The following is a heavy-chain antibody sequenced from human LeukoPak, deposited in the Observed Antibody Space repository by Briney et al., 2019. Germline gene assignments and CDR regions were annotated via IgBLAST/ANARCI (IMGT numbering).Heavy chain of an antibody. CDR1: GGSISSGNYY. CDR2: IYYSGST. J-gene: IGHJ4*02. V-gene: IGHV4-31*03. D-gene: IGHD5-12*01. CDR3: ARVSGYDYFDY. Sequence: PSETLSLTCTVSGGSISSGNYYWSWIRQHPGKGLELIGYIYYSGSTYYNPSLESRLTISVDPSKSQFSLRLSSVTAAVTAVYYCARVSGYDYFDYWGQGTLVTVSS.